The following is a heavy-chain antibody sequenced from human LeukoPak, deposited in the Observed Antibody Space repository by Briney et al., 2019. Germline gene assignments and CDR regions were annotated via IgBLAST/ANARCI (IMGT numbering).Heavy chain of an antibody. V-gene: IGHV4-31*03. Sequence: SETLSLTCSVSGGSISSGGSYWSWIRQHPGKGLEWIGYIFYRGNSYYNPSLKSRVTISMDTSKSQFSLRLSSVTAADPAVYFCARASGCPSSSCYSGYFDFWGQGTLVTVSS. D-gene: IGHD2-2*01. CDR2: IFYRGNS. J-gene: IGHJ4*02. CDR3: ARASGCPSSSCYSGYFDF. CDR1: GGSISSGGSY.